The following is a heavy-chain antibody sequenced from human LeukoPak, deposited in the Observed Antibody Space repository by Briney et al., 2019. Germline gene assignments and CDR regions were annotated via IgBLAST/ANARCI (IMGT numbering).Heavy chain of an antibody. D-gene: IGHD1-7*01. CDR1: GYSISSGYY. V-gene: IGHV4-38-2*01. CDR2: IYHSGNA. Sequence: SETLSLTCAVSGYSISSGYYWGRIRQPPGKGLEWIGIIYHSGNAYYNPSLKSRVTISVDTSDNQFSLTLSSVTAADTAMYYCARTIAKYNWNYASYASFDYWGQGTLVTVSS. J-gene: IGHJ4*02. CDR3: ARTIAKYNWNYASYASFDY.